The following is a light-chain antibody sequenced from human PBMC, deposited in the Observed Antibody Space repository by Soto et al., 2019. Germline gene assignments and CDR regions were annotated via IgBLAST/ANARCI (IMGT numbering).Light chain of an antibody. Sequence: IQLTQSPSSLSASVGARVPITCRASQGISSHLAWYQQKPGKAPKLLIYAASTLQTGVPSRFSGGGSGTDFTLTLSSLQPEDFATYYCQQYNSYSRTFGQGTKVDIK. CDR3: QQYNSYSRT. CDR2: AAS. CDR1: QGISSH. J-gene: IGKJ1*01. V-gene: IGKV1-9*01.